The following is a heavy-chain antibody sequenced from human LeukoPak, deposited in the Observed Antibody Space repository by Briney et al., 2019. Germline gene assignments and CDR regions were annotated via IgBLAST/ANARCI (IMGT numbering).Heavy chain of an antibody. CDR1: GFTFSSYS. D-gene: IGHD4-17*01. V-gene: IGHV3-48*01. Sequence: GGSLRLSCAASGFTFSSYSMNWVRQAPGKGLEWVSYFSSSSSTIYYAASVKGRFTISRDNAQNSLYLQMNSLRAEDTAVYYCARGTYGDYSYDYWGQGTLITVSS. CDR3: ARGTYGDYSYDY. CDR2: FSSSSSTI. J-gene: IGHJ4*02.